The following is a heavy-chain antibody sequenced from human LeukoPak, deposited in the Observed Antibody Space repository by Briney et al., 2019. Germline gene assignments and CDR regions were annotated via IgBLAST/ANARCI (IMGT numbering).Heavy chain of an antibody. Sequence: SGPTLVKPTQTLTLTCTFSGFSLSTSGVGVGWIRQPPGKALEWLALIYWNDDKRYSPSLKSRLTITKDTSKNQVVLTMTNMDPVDTATYYCAHRRSSSSWYTSFNWFDPWGQGTLVTVSS. V-gene: IGHV2-5*01. CDR2: IYWNDDK. D-gene: IGHD6-13*01. CDR1: GFSLSTSGVG. J-gene: IGHJ5*02. CDR3: AHRRSSSSWYTSFNWFDP.